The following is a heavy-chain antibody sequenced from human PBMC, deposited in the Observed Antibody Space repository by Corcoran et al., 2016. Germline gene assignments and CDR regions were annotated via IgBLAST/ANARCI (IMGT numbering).Heavy chain of an antibody. V-gene: IGHV6-1*01. CDR2: TYYRSKWYN. CDR1: GDSVSSNSAA. Sequence: QVQLQQSGPRLVKPSQTLSLTCAISGDSVSSNSAAWNWIRQSPSRGLEWLGRTYYRSKWYNDYAGSMKSRITINTDTSENQFSLQLNSVTPEDTAAYYCARIVGATVDYWGQGTLVTVSA. J-gene: IGHJ4*02. CDR3: ARIVGATVDY. D-gene: IGHD1-26*01.